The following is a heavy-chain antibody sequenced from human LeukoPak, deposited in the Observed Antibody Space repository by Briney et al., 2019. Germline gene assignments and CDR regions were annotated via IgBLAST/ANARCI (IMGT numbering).Heavy chain of an antibody. D-gene: IGHD3-9*01. V-gene: IGHV4-39*01. J-gene: IGHJ3*02. CDR3: ASDILTGYYRPVEGAFDI. CDR2: IYYSGST. Sequence: PSETLSLTCTVSGGSISSSSYYWGWIRQPPGKGLEWIGSIYYSGSTYYNPSLKSRVTISVDTSKNQFSLKLSSVTAADTAVYYCASDILTGYYRPVEGAFDIWGQGTMVTVSS. CDR1: GGSISSSSYY.